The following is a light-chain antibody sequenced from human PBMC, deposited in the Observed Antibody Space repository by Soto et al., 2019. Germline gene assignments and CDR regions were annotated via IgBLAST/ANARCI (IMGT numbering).Light chain of an antibody. V-gene: IGLV2-14*01. Sequence: QSALTQPASVSGSPGQSITISCTGTSSDVGGYNYVSWYQQHPGKAPKLMIYDVSNRPSGVSNRFSGSKSGNTASLTISGPQAEEEADYYCSSYTSSSTRVFGGGTKVTVL. CDR1: SSDVGGYNY. J-gene: IGLJ2*01. CDR2: DVS. CDR3: SSYTSSSTRV.